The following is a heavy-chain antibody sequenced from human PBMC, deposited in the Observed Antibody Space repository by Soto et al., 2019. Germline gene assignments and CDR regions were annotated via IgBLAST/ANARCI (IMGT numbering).Heavy chain of an antibody. CDR3: VRDGTKTLRDWFDP. CDR1: GASISGFY. V-gene: IGHV4-4*07. J-gene: IGHJ5*02. D-gene: IGHD1-1*01. CDR2: IYATVTT. Sequence: SETLSLTCTVSGASISGFYWSWIRKSAGKGLEWIGRIYATVTTDYNPSLKSRVMMSVDTSKKQFSLKLRSVTAADTAVYYCVRDGTKTLRDWFDPSGQVILVAVSS.